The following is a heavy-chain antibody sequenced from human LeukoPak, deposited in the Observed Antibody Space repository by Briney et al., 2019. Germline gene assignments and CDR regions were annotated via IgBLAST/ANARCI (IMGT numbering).Heavy chain of an antibody. CDR3: ARAYYYDSSGYHDAFDI. D-gene: IGHD3-22*01. Sequence: GGSLRLSCAASGFTVSSNYMSWVRQAPGKGLEWVSVIYSGGSTYYADSVKGRFTISRDNSKNTLYLQMNSLRAEDTAVYYCARAYYYDSSGYHDAFDIWGQGTMVTVSS. CDR1: GFTVSSNY. J-gene: IGHJ3*02. CDR2: IYSGGST. V-gene: IGHV3-66*01.